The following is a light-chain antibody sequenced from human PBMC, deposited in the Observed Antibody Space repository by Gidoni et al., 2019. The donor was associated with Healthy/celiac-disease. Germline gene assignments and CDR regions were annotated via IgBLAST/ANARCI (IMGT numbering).Light chain of an antibody. J-gene: IGKJ3*01. CDR2: GAS. CDR3: QQYNNWPAFT. CDR1: QSVSSN. Sequence: EIVMTQSPATLSVSPGERATLSCRASQSVSSNLAWYQQKPGQAPRLLIYGASTRATGIPAMFSCSGSGTEFTLTISSLQSEDFAVYYCQQYNNWPAFTFGPGTKVDIK. V-gene: IGKV3-15*01.